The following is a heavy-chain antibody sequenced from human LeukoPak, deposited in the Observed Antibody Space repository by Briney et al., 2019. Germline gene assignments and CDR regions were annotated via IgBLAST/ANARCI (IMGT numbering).Heavy chain of an antibody. Sequence: SETLSLTCTVSGVSISSSNSYWGWIRQPPGKGLEWIGEINHSGSTNYNPSLKSRVTISVDTSKNQFSLKLSSVTAADTAVYYCARRGYSYGRAKNYYYYYYMDVWGKGTTVTISS. CDR2: INHSGST. CDR3: ARRGYSYGRAKNYYYYYYMDV. V-gene: IGHV4-39*07. J-gene: IGHJ6*03. CDR1: GVSISSSNSY. D-gene: IGHD5-18*01.